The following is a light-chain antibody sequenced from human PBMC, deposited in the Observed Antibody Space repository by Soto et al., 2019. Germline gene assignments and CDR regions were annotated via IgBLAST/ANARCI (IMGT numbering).Light chain of an antibody. Sequence: EIVLTQSPATLSLSPGERATLSCRASQSVSSNLAWYQQKPGQAPRLLIYGASTRATGIPARFSGSGSGTEFTLTISSLQSEDFALYYCQHYFNWPYTFGQGTRLEIK. CDR1: QSVSSN. CDR3: QHYFNWPYT. J-gene: IGKJ5*01. CDR2: GAS. V-gene: IGKV3-15*01.